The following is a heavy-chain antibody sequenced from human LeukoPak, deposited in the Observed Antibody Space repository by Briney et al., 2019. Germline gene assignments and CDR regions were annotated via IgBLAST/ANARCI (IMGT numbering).Heavy chain of an antibody. D-gene: IGHD5-12*01. CDR2: ISSSSSYI. CDR3: ARVTDSGYDYVFDY. Sequence: GGSLRLSCAASGFTFSSYSMNWVRQAPGKGLEWVSSISSSSSYIYYADSVKGRFTISRDNAKNSLYLQMNSLRAEDTAAYYCARVTDSGYDYVFDYWGQGTLVTVSS. J-gene: IGHJ4*02. CDR1: GFTFSSYS. V-gene: IGHV3-21*01.